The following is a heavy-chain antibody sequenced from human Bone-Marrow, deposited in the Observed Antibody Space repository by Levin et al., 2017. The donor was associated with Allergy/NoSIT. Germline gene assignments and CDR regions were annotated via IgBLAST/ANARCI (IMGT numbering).Heavy chain of an antibody. CDR2: ISGGGGST. V-gene: IGHV3-23*01. J-gene: IGHJ4*02. CDR1: GFAFSSYA. D-gene: IGHD3-3*01. Sequence: LSLTCAASGFAFSSYAMAWIRQAPGMGLEWVSAISGGGGSTYYAESVKGRFTISRDNSKNTLYLQINSLRAEDTAIYYCAKVGGRSGYYPDYWGQGTLVAVSS. CDR3: AKVGGRSGYYPDY.